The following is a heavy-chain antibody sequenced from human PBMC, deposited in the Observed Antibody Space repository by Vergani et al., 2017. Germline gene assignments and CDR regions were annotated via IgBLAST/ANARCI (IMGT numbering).Heavy chain of an antibody. D-gene: IGHD2-8*01. V-gene: IGHV4-34*01. J-gene: IGHJ4*02. CDR2: IRHDGIT. CDR1: GGSFNDYW. CDR3: AREGYCTNGVCFTLFDV. Sequence: QAQLQQWGAGLLKPSETLSLTCAIYGGSFNDYWWTWIRQPPGKGLEWIGEIRHDGITHYSPSLKSRVTISIDTSTHQISLNLRSVTAADTAVYYCAREGYCTNGVCFTLFDVWGQGALVTVSS.